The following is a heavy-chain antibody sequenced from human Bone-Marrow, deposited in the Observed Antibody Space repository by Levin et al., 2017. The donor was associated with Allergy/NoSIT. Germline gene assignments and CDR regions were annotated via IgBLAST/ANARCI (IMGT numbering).Heavy chain of an antibody. CDR3: ARVSYDSVTGHYNGKWFDP. Sequence: PGGSLRLSCAASGFTFNNYWMYWVRQAPGKGPVWVSYINRDGSSTTYADSVKGRFTISRDNAKRTLFLQMKSLRAVDTAVYYCARVSYDSVTGHYNGKWFDPWGQGTLVTVSS. D-gene: IGHD3-9*01. CDR2: INRDGSST. CDR1: GFTFNNYW. J-gene: IGHJ5*02. V-gene: IGHV3-74*01.